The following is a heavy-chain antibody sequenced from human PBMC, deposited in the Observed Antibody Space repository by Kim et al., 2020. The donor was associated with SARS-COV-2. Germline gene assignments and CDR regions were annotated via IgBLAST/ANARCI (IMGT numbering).Heavy chain of an antibody. V-gene: IGHV4-31*03. CDR1: GGSISSGGYY. CDR2: IYYSGST. Sequence: SETLSLTCTVSGGSISSGGYYWSWIRQHPGKGLEWIGYIYYSGSTYYNPSLKSRVTISVDTSKNQFSLKLSSVTAADTALYYCARESRGLWDYYGSGALDYWGQGTLVTVSS. D-gene: IGHD3-10*01. J-gene: IGHJ4*02. CDR3: ARESRGLWDYYGSGALDY.